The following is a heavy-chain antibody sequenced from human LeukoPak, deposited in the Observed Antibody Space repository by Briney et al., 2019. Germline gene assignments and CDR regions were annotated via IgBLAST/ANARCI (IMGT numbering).Heavy chain of an antibody. V-gene: IGHV4-59*01. CDR1: GGSINSYY. Sequence: SETLSLTCTVSGGSINSYYWSWNRQPPEKGLEWIGYIYKSETINYNPSLKSRVTISLDTSKNQVSLKLTSVTAADTAVYYCVRVGGASSILSAFDIWGQGAMVTVSS. CDR3: VRVGGASSILSAFDI. J-gene: IGHJ3*02. D-gene: IGHD6-6*01. CDR2: IYKSETI.